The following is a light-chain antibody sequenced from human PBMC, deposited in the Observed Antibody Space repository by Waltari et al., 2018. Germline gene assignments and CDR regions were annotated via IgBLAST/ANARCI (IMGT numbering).Light chain of an antibody. CDR2: DAS. V-gene: IGKV1-33*01. J-gene: IGKJ5*01. CDR1: QDISNY. CDR3: QQYDNLPIT. Sequence: DIQMTQSPSSLSASVGDRVTITCQASQDISNYLNWYQQKPGTAPKLLIYDASNLETGVPSRFSGSGSGTDFTFTISSLQPEDIATYYCQQYDNLPITFGQGTRLEIK.